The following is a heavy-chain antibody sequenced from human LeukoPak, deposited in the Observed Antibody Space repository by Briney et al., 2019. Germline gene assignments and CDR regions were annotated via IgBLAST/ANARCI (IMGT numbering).Heavy chain of an antibody. CDR2: IKQDGSEK. Sequence: PGGSLRLSCAASGFTFSSYWMSWVRQAPGKGLEWVANIKQDGSEKYYVDSVKGRFTISRDNAKNSLFLQMDSLRVEDTAVYYCVREGSGSTHYMDVWGKGTTVTVSS. CDR1: GFTFSSYW. V-gene: IGHV3-7*01. CDR3: VREGSGSTHYMDV. D-gene: IGHD3-10*01. J-gene: IGHJ6*03.